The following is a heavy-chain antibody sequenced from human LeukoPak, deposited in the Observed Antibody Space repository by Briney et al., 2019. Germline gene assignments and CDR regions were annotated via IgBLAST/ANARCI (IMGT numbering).Heavy chain of an antibody. CDR2: ISAYNGNT. CDR1: GYTFTSYG. J-gene: IGHJ3*02. Sequence: ASVKVSCKASGYTFTSYGISWVRQAPGQGLEWMGWISAYNGNTNYAQKLQGRVTMTTDTSTSTAYMELRSLRSDDTAVYYCATYSGSYRGADAFDIWGRGTMVTVSS. D-gene: IGHD1-26*01. CDR3: ATYSGSYRGADAFDI. V-gene: IGHV1-18*01.